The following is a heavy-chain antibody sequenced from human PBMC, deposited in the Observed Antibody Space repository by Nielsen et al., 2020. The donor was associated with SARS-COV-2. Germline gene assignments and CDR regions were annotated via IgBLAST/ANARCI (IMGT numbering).Heavy chain of an antibody. D-gene: IGHD6-13*01. CDR2: INHSGST. Sequence: SETLSLTCAVYGGSFSGYYWSWIRQPPGKGLEWIGEINHSGSTNYNPSLKSRVTISVDTSKNQFSLKLSSVTAADTAVYYCAKDQRVPAAGIYDYWGQGTLVTVSS. CDR1: GGSFSGYY. CDR3: AKDQRVPAAGIYDY. J-gene: IGHJ4*02. V-gene: IGHV4-34*01.